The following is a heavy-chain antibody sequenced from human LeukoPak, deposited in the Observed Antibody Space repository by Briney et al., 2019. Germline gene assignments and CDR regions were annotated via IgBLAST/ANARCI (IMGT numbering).Heavy chain of an antibody. J-gene: IGHJ5*01. Sequence: GRSLRLSCAASGFTFDDYAMHWVRQAPGKGLEWVSAITSSGDGTYYAGSVKGRFTISRDNSKNTLYLQMDNLRAEDTAVYYCAKDRPNYYGNNGHYYRRNGDSWGQGTLVTVSS. CDR2: ITSSGDGT. D-gene: IGHD3-22*01. CDR1: GFTFDDYA. V-gene: IGHV3-23*01. CDR3: AKDRPNYYGNNGHYYRRNGDS.